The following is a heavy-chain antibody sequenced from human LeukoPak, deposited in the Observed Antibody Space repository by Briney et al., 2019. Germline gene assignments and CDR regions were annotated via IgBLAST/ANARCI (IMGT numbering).Heavy chain of an antibody. V-gene: IGHV3-30-3*01. Sequence: GGSLRLSCAASGFTVSNNYMNWVRQAPGKGLEWVAVISYDGSNKYYADSVKGRFTISRDNAKNSLYLQMNSLRAEDTAVYYCATYSSLNRREFQYWGQGTLLTVSS. CDR3: ATYSSLNRREFQY. D-gene: IGHD3-22*01. CDR2: ISYDGSNK. J-gene: IGHJ1*01. CDR1: GFTVSNNY.